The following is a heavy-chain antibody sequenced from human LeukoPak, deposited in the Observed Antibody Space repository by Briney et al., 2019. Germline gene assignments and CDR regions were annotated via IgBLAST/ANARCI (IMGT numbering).Heavy chain of an antibody. CDR3: ARVTMVRGVIIKLAYYYYYMDV. J-gene: IGHJ6*03. CDR2: ISSGSTI. D-gene: IGHD3-10*01. Sequence: GGSLRLSCAASGFTFSDYYMSWIRQAPGKGLEWVSYISSGSTIYYADSVKGRFTISRDNAKNSLYLQMNSLRAEDTAVYYCARVTMVRGVIIKLAYYYYYMDVWGKGTTVTISS. CDR1: GFTFSDYY. V-gene: IGHV3-11*01.